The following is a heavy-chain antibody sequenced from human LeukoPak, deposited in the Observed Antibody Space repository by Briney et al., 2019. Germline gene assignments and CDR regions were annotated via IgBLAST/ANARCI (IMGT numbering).Heavy chain of an antibody. D-gene: IGHD3-10*01. V-gene: IGHV4-39*07. CDR1: SGSISTSNYY. CDR2: IFYSGST. J-gene: IGHJ5*02. CDR3: ARDAYYYGSGNAVDP. Sequence: SETLSLTCTVSSGSISTSNYYWGWVRQPPGKALEWIGNIFYSGSTYYSPSLKSRVTISLDTSRNQFSLKLSSVTAADTAVYYCARDAYYYGSGNAVDPWGQGTLVTVSS.